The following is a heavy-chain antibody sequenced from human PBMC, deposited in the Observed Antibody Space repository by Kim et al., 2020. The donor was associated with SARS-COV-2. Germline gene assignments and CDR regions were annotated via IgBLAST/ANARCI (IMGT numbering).Heavy chain of an antibody. CDR3: AKGNYYGSGSYPWDAFDI. CDR2: IWYDGSNK. Sequence: GGSLRLSCAASGFTFSSYGMHWVRQAPGKGLEWVAVIWYDGSNKYYADSVKGRFTISRDNSKNTLYLQMNSLRAEDTAVYYCAKGNYYGSGSYPWDAFDIWGQGTMVTVSS. J-gene: IGHJ3*02. CDR1: GFTFSSYG. D-gene: IGHD3-10*01. V-gene: IGHV3-33*06.